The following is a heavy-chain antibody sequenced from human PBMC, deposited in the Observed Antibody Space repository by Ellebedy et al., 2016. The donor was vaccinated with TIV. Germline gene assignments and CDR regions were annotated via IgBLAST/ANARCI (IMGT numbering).Heavy chain of an antibody. D-gene: IGHD1-26*01. Sequence: GSLRLXXAVYGGSFSGYYWSWIRQPPGKGLEWIGEINHSGSTNYNPSLKSRVTISVDTSKNQFSLKLTSVTAADTAVYYCARMGEGGIDSWGQGTLVTVSS. V-gene: IGHV4-34*01. CDR2: INHSGST. J-gene: IGHJ4*02. CDR3: ARMGEGGIDS. CDR1: GGSFSGYY.